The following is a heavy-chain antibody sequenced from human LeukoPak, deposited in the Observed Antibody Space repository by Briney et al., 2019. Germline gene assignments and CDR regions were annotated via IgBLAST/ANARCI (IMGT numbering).Heavy chain of an antibody. V-gene: IGHV4-59*01. CDR1: GGSISSFY. J-gene: IGHJ5*02. CDR3: ARASETLRRFDP. CDR2: IYYTGST. Sequence: SENLSLTCTVSGGSISSFYWSWIRQPPGKRLKWTGYIYYTGSTNYNPSPKSRLTISVDTTKNQFSLKLSSVTAADTAVYYCARASETLRRFDPWGQGTLVTVSS.